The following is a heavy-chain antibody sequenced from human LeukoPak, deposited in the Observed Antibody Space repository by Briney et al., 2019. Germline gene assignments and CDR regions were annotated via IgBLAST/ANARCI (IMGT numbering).Heavy chain of an antibody. CDR2: SRNKADNYIT. CDR3: ARRYCSGGHCYSDF. V-gene: IGHV3-72*01. J-gene: IGHJ4*02. Sequence: PGGSLRLSCAASGFTFSNHYMDWVRQTPGKGLEWVGRSRNKADNYITEYAASVKGRFTVSRGDSQSSLYLQMNSLKTEDTAVYYCARRYCSGGHCYSDFWGQGTLVTVSS. CDR1: GFTFSNHY. D-gene: IGHD2-15*01.